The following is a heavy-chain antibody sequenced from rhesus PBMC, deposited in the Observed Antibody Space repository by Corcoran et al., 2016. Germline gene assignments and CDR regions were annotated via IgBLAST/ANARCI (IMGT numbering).Heavy chain of an antibody. V-gene: IGHV3-16*02. Sequence: EVQLVESGGGLVQPGGSLRLSCAASGFTFSNYWMSWVRQAPGKGLYWVGRIKNKDAGRTAAYAEYVKCRFNISRDDSKNRLDLQMNSLKAEDTDVYYCTRGGGTAGTVYWGQGVLVTVSS. CDR3: TRGGGTAGTVY. CDR2: IKNKDAGRTA. D-gene: IGHD5-24*01. J-gene: IGHJ4*01. CDR1: GFTFSNYW.